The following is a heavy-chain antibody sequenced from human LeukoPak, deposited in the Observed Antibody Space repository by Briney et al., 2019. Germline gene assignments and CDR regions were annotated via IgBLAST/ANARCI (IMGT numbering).Heavy chain of an antibody. D-gene: IGHD6-13*01. CDR3: ARLNYRSREYFDY. V-gene: IGHV3-66*04. CDR1: GFTFSSNY. CDR2: IYSGGST. J-gene: IGHJ4*02. Sequence: PGGSLRLSCAASGFTFSSNYMSWVRQAPGKGLEWVSVIYSGGSTYYADSVKGRFTISRDNSKNTLYLQMNSLRAEDTAVYYCARLNYRSREYFDYWGQGTLATVSS.